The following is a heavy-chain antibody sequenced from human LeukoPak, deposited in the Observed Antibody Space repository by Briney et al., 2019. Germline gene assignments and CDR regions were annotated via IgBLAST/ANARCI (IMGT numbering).Heavy chain of an antibody. CDR1: GGSFSGHY. D-gene: IGHD3-16*01. Sequence: SETLSLTCAVYGGSFSGHYWTWIRQAPGKGLQWIGEVNDRGVANYNPSLQSRLTISEDRSKNQFSPRLPSVTAADTAVYYCARGVVSGRFGDHYYYMDAWGKGTAVTVSS. J-gene: IGHJ6*03. CDR3: ARGVVSGRFGDHYYYMDA. V-gene: IGHV4-34*01. CDR2: VNDRGVA.